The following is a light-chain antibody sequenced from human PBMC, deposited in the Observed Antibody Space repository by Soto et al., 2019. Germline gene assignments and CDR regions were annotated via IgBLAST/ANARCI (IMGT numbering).Light chain of an antibody. CDR3: TSYTSSSIVV. Sequence: QSAMTQPASVAGSPGQSITISCTGTSSDVGGYNYVSWYQQHPGKAPKLMIYEVSNRPSGVSNRFSGSKSGNTASLTISGLHAEGETDYYCTSYTSSSIVVFGGGTKLTVL. J-gene: IGLJ2*01. V-gene: IGLV2-14*01. CDR1: SSDVGGYNY. CDR2: EVS.